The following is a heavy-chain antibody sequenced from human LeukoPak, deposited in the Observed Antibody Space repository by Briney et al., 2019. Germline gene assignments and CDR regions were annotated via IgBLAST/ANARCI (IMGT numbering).Heavy chain of an antibody. Sequence: PETLSLTCTVSGYFITSGHYWGWTRQPPGKGLEWIGSIYEGETTYYNPSLKTRLTISLDTSKNQFSLKLSSVTAADTAVYYCASNWSDFDYWGQGILVTVSS. CDR2: IYEGETT. J-gene: IGHJ4*02. V-gene: IGHV4-38-2*02. D-gene: IGHD1-1*01. CDR3: ASNWSDFDY. CDR1: GYFITSGHY.